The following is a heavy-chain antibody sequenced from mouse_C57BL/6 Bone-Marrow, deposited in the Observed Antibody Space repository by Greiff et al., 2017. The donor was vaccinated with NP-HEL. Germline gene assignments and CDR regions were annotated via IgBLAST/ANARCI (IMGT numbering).Heavy chain of an antibody. D-gene: IGHD2-4*01. CDR3: ARSGLRRPAWGFEV. Sequence: QVQLQQSGAELARPGASVKLSCKASGYTFTSYGISWVKQRTGQGLEWIGEIYPRSGNTYYNEKFKGKATLTADKSSSTAYMELRSLTSEVSAVQFCARSGLRRPAWGFEVGGTGTTVTVAS. CDR2: IYPRSGNT. J-gene: IGHJ1*03. V-gene: IGHV1-81*01. CDR1: GYTFTSYG.